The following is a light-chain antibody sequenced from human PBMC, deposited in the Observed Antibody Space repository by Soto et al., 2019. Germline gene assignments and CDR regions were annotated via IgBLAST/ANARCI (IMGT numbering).Light chain of an antibody. CDR1: SNDIGAYKY. J-gene: IGLJ1*01. V-gene: IGLV2-14*01. CDR3: SSYTTGSTLYV. CDR2: EVS. Sequence: SVLTQPASVSGSPGQSITISCTGSSNDIGAYKYVSWYQQYPGKAPKLIIFEVSNRPSGVSNRFSGSKSGNTASLTIAGLQAEDEADYHCSSYTTGSTLYVFGGGTKV.